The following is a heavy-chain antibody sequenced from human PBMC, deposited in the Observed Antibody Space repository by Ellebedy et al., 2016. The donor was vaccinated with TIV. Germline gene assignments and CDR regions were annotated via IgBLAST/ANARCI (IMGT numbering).Heavy chain of an antibody. Sequence: GGSLRLXXAASGFTFSGDAFHWVRQAPGKGLEWVAVISYDGPNKYYADSVKGRFTISRDNSKNTLYLLMNSLRADDTAVYYCAKTLYGGHDYWGQGTLVTVSS. J-gene: IGHJ4*02. V-gene: IGHV3-30*04. CDR1: GFTFSGDA. CDR2: ISYDGPNK. D-gene: IGHD4-23*01. CDR3: AKTLYGGHDY.